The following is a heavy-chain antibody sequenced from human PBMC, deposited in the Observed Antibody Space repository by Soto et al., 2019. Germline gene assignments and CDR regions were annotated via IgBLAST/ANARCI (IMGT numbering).Heavy chain of an antibody. Sequence: ASDTLSLTCTVSGGSISSIIYYWGWIRQPPGKGLEWIGSIYYSGSTYYNPSLKSRVTISVDTSKNQFSLKLSSVTAADTAVYYCARDRSGDYYDDYWGQGTLVTVSS. V-gene: IGHV4-39*02. D-gene: IGHD3-3*01. CDR1: GGSISSIIYY. CDR2: IYYSGST. CDR3: ARDRSGDYYDDY. J-gene: IGHJ4*02.